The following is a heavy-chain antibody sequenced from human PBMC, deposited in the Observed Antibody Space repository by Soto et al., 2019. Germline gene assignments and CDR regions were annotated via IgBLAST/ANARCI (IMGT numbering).Heavy chain of an antibody. CDR3: ARDRGSSYSSSYYYYYGMDV. D-gene: IGHD6-6*01. J-gene: IGHJ6*02. CDR2: ISSSSSYI. CDR1: GFTFSSYS. V-gene: IGHV3-21*01. Sequence: CAASGFTFSSYSMNWVRQAPGKGLEWVSSISSSSSYIYYADSVKGRFTISRDNAKNSLYLQMNSLRAEDTAVYYCARDRGSSYSSSYYYYYGMDVWGQGTTVTVSS.